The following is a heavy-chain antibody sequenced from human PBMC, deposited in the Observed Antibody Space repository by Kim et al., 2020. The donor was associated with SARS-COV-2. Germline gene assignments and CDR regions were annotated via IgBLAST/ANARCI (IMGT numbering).Heavy chain of an antibody. CDR2: ITTYNGNT. J-gene: IGHJ4*02. Sequence: ASVKVSCKASGYTFTNYGISWVRQAPGQGLEWMGWITTYNGNTKYAQKVQGRVTMTTDTSTSTAYMELRSLRSDDTAVYYCVREYSGSYYGDYWGQGTLV. CDR3: VREYSGSYYGDY. D-gene: IGHD1-26*01. V-gene: IGHV1-18*01. CDR1: GYTFTNYG.